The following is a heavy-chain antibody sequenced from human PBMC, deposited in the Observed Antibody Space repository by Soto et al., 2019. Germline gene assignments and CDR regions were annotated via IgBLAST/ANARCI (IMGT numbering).Heavy chain of an antibody. CDR1: GGSISSGGYS. J-gene: IGHJ5*02. CDR3: GAGARVTPYH. V-gene: IGHV4-30-2*01. CDR2: IYHSGGT. D-gene: IGHD7-27*01. Sequence: QLQLQESGSGLVKPSQTLSLTCAVSGGSISSGGYSWSWIRQPPGKGLQWIGYIYHSGGTYYNPSLXRXAXCXXDVSKDQFPLKLSSLPAADTTLYCAGAGARVTPYHWGRGTQVTLSS.